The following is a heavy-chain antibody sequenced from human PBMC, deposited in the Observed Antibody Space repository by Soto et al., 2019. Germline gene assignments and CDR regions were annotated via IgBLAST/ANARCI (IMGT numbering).Heavy chain of an antibody. CDR1: GYTFTSYD. J-gene: IGHJ4*02. D-gene: IGHD3-22*01. CDR3: ARGYDSYDSSGYLQFDY. CDR2: MNPNSGNT. Sequence: QVQLVQSGAEVKKPGASVKVSCKASGYTFTSYDINWVRQATGQGLEWMGWMNPNSGNTGYAQKFQGRVTMTSNTSISTAYTELSSLRSEDTAVYYCARGYDSYDSSGYLQFDYWGQGTLFTVSS. V-gene: IGHV1-8*01.